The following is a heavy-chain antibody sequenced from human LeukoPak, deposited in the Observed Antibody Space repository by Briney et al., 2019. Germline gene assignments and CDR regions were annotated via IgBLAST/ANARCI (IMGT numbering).Heavy chain of an antibody. CDR2: ISAYNGNT. CDR1: GYTFTSYG. CDR3: AYCSSTSGYDWWFDP. J-gene: IGHJ5*02. V-gene: IGHV1-18*04. D-gene: IGHD2-2*01. Sequence: GASVKVSCKASGYTFTSYGISWVRQAPGQGLEWMGWISAYNGNTNYAQKLQGRVTMTTDTSTSTAYVELRSLRSDDTAVYYCAYCSSTSGYDWWFDPWGQGTLVTVSS.